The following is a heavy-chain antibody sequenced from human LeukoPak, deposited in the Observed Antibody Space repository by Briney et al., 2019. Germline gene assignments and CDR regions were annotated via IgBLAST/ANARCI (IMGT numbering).Heavy chain of an antibody. V-gene: IGHV4-39*01. CDR2: VSYSGST. CDR3: ARLFKSTDYVDY. D-gene: IGHD1-26*01. Sequence: SETLSLTCTVSGGSISSDTYYWAWIRQPPGKGLEWIGSVSYSGSTYYNPSLKSRVIISRGTSRNQFFLKLSAVTATDTGLYYCARLFKSTDYVDYWGQGTLVTVSS. CDR1: GGSISSDTYY. J-gene: IGHJ4*02.